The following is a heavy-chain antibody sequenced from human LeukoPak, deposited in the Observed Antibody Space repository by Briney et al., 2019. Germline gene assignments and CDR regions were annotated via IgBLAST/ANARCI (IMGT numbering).Heavy chain of an antibody. CDR3: ARVGDYALKD. CDR2: IHYRGST. V-gene: IGHV4-59*12. J-gene: IGHJ4*02. D-gene: IGHD3-16*01. CDR1: GGSINSYK. Sequence: SETLSLTCTVSGGSINSYKWSWIRQSPGKGLECIGYIHYRGSTYYNPSLKSRVTISIDTSKTQFSLKLSSVTAADTAVYYCARVGDYALKDWGQGTLVTVSS.